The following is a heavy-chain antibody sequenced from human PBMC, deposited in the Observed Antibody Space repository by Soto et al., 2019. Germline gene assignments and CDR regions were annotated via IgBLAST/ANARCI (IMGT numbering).Heavy chain of an antibody. Sequence: ASVKVSCKASGYTFTSYAMHWVRQAPGQRLEWMGWINAGNGNTKFSQKFQGRVTIIRDKAASTSYMELSSLRSEDTVVYYCASRQVVAGTNDYYYGMDVWGQGTTVTVSS. J-gene: IGHJ6*02. CDR3: ASRQVVAGTNDYYYGMDV. D-gene: IGHD6-19*01. CDR1: GYTFTSYA. V-gene: IGHV1-3*01. CDR2: INAGNGNT.